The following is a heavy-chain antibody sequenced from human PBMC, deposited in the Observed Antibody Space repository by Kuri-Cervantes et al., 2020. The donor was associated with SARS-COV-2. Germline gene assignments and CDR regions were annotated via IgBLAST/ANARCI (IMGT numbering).Heavy chain of an antibody. V-gene: IGHV1-24*01. CDR1: GGTFSSYA. Sequence: ASVKVSCKASGGTFSSYAISWVRQAPGQGLEWMGGFDPEDGETIYAQKFQGRVIMTEDTSTDTAYMELSSLRSEDTAVYYCATTPPNYYYYMDVWGKGTTVTVSS. CDR2: FDPEDGET. CDR3: ATTPPNYYYYMDV. J-gene: IGHJ6*03.